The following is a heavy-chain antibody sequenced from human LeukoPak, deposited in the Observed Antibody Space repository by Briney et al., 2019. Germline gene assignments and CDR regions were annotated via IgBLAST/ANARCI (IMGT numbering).Heavy chain of an antibody. Sequence: PSETLSLTCTVSGGSISSSSYYWGWIRQPPGRGLEWIGSIYYSGSTYYNPSLKSRVTISVNTSQNQFSLKLSSVTAADTAAYYCARHNVVVTAIDAFDIWGQGTMVTVSS. D-gene: IGHD2-21*02. J-gene: IGHJ3*02. CDR1: GGSISSSSYY. V-gene: IGHV4-39*07. CDR3: ARHNVVVTAIDAFDI. CDR2: IYYSGST.